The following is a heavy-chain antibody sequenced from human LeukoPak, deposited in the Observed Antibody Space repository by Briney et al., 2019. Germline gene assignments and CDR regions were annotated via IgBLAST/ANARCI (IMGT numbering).Heavy chain of an antibody. Sequence: SETLSLTCTVSGGSISSGDYYWSWIRQPPGKGLEWIGYIYYSGSTYYNPSLKSRVTISVDTSKDQFSLKLSSVTAADTAVYYCARVLGELALDYWGQGTLVTVSS. CDR3: ARVLGELALDY. CDR1: GGSISSGDYY. CDR2: IYYSGST. D-gene: IGHD3-10*01. V-gene: IGHV4-30-4*01. J-gene: IGHJ4*02.